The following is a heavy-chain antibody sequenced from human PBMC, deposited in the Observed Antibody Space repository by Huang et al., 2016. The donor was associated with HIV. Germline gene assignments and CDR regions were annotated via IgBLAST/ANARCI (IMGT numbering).Heavy chain of an antibody. D-gene: IGHD3-22*01. CDR3: GYDSSGLDAFDI. Sequence: QVQLVQSGAEVKKPGASVKVSCKASGYTFTGYYMHWVRQAPGQGLEGRGWINPNSGGTNYAQKFKGRVTMTRDTSISTAYMELSRLRSDDTAVYYCGYDSSGLDAFDIWGQGTMVTVSS. CDR1: GYTFTGYY. V-gene: IGHV1-2*02. J-gene: IGHJ3*02. CDR2: INPNSGGT.